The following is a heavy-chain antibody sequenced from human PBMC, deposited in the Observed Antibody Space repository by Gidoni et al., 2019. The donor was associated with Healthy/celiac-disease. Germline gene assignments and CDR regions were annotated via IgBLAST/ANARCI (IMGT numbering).Heavy chain of an antibody. J-gene: IGHJ6*02. D-gene: IGHD6-6*01. V-gene: IGHV5-51*03. CDR2: IYPGDSDT. CDR1: GYSFTLYW. CDR3: ARFYSSSSNYYYGMDV. Sequence: EVQLVQSGAAVKKPGESLKISCKGSGYSFTLYWIGWVRQMPGKGLEWMGIIYPGDSDTRYSPSFQGQVTISADKSISTAYLQWSSLKASDTAMYYCARFYSSSSNYYYGMDVWGQGTTVTVSS.